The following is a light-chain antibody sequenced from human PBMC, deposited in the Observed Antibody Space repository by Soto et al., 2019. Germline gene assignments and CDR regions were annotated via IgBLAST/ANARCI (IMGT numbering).Light chain of an antibody. CDR3: ISYTGSSTPDV. V-gene: IGLV2-14*01. J-gene: IGLJ1*01. Sequence: QSALTQPASVSWSPGQSITISCTGTSSDVGVYNYVSWYQQHPGKAPKLMIYGVTERPSGVSNRLSGSKSGTPASLTLSGLQAEDEADYYCISYTGSSTPDVFGTGTKVTVL. CDR1: SSDVGVYNY. CDR2: GVT.